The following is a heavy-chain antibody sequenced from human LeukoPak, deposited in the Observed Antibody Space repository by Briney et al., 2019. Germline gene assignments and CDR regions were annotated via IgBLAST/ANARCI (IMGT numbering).Heavy chain of an antibody. CDR3: ARDNNRLFDY. D-gene: IGHD1/OR15-1a*01. J-gene: IGHJ4*02. V-gene: IGHV3-7*01. Sequence: GGSLRLSCAVSGFAFSSYWMSWLRQAPGKGLQWVANIKYDGSEKYYVDSVKGRFIISRDNAKNSLYLQMNTLRAEDTAVYYCARDNNRLFDYWGQGTLVTVSS. CDR2: IKYDGSEK. CDR1: GFAFSSYW.